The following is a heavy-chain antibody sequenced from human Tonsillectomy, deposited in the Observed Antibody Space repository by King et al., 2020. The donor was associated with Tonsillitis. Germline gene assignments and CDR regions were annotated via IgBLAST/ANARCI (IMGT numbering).Heavy chain of an antibody. CDR3: ARASLAARPVSVTAIHTFDY. D-gene: IGHD2-21*02. CDR1: GYTFTSFG. V-gene: IGHV1-18*01. J-gene: IGHJ4*02. CDR2: ISAYNGNT. Sequence: QLVQSGAEVKKPGASVKVSCRASGYTFTSFGICWVRQAPGQGLEWMGWISAYNGNTNYAQNLQGRVTMTTDTSTSTAYMDLRSLRSDDTAVYYCARASLAARPVSVTAIHTFDYWGQGTLVTVSS.